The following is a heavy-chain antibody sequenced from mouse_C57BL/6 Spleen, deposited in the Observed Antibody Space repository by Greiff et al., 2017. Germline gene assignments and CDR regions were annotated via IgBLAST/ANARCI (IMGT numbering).Heavy chain of an antibody. J-gene: IGHJ4*01. V-gene: IGHV1-54*01. Sequence: QVQLQQSGAELVRPGTSVKVSCKASGYAFTNYLIEWVKQRPGQGLEWIGVINPGSGGPNYNEKFKGKATLTADKSSSTAYMQLSSLTSEDSAVYFCARHSNYAMDYWGQGTSVTVSS. CDR1: GYAFTNYL. CDR2: INPGSGGP. D-gene: IGHD2-5*01. CDR3: ARHSNYAMDY.